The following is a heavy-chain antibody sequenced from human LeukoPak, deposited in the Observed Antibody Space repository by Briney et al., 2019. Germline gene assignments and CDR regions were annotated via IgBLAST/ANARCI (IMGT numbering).Heavy chain of an antibody. CDR1: GGSISSYY. J-gene: IGHJ3*02. CDR3: ARRGIFYGGKAFDI. D-gene: IGHD4-23*01. CDR2: IYYSGST. V-gene: IGHV4-39*01. Sequence: SETLSLTCTVSGGSISSYYWGWIRQPPGKGLEWIGSIYYSGSTYYNPSLKSRVTISVDTSKNQFSLKLSSVTAADTAVYYCARRGIFYGGKAFDIWGQGTMVTVSS.